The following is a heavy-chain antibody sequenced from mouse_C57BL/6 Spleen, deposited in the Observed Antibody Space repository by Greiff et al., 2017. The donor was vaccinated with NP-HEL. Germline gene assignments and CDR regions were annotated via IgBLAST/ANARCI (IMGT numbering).Heavy chain of an antibody. Sequence: VQLQPSGAELARPGASVKLSCKASGYTFTSYGISWVKQRTGQGLEWIGEIYPRSGNNYYNEKFKGKATLTANKSSSTAYMELRSLTSEDSAVYFGARFITTVVATRYFDVWGTGTTVTVSS. D-gene: IGHD1-1*01. CDR1: GYTFTSYG. J-gene: IGHJ1*03. CDR2: IYPRSGNN. V-gene: IGHV1-81*01. CDR3: ARFITTVVATRYFDV.